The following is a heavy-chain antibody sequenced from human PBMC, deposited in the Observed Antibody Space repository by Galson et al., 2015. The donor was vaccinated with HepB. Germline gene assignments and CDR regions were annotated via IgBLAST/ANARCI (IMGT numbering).Heavy chain of an antibody. J-gene: IGHJ4*02. CDR3: AKDDWYNWNDGSGGFFDY. V-gene: IGHV3-23*01. Sequence: SLRLSCAASGFTFRSYAMIWVRQAPGKGLEWVSGISGSGSSTYYADSVKGRFTISRDNSKNTLYLQMNSLRGDDTAVYYCAKDDWYNWNDGSGGFFDYWGQGTLVTVSS. CDR1: GFTFRSYA. D-gene: IGHD1-1*01. CDR2: ISGSGSST.